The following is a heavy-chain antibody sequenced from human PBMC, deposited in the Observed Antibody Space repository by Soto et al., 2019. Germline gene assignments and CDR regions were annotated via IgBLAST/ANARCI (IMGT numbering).Heavy chain of an antibody. J-gene: IGHJ5*02. Sequence: QITLKESGPTLVKPTQTLTLTCTFSGFSLSTSGVGVGWIRQPPGKALEWLALIYGDDDKRYSPSLKSRLTITKEASKDPVILTMTNMDPVDTATYYCAHRDVRYCSGGSCYKWFDPWGQGTLVTVSS. CDR2: IYGDDDK. CDR1: GFSLSTSGVG. CDR3: AHRDVRYCSGGSCYKWFDP. V-gene: IGHV2-5*02. D-gene: IGHD2-15*01.